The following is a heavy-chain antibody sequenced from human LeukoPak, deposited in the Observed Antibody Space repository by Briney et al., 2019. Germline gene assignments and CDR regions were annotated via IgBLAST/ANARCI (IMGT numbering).Heavy chain of an antibody. CDR1: GYTFTSYD. CDR3: ARDECPLWSISCHWGFDP. CDR2: MNPNSGNT. Sequence: ASVKVSCKASGYTFTSYDINWVRQATGQGLEWMGWMNPNSGNTGYAQKFQGRVTMTRNTSISTAYMELSSLRSEDTAVYYCARDECPLWSISCHWGFDPWGQGLLVTVSS. D-gene: IGHD2-2*01. J-gene: IGHJ5*02. V-gene: IGHV1-8*01.